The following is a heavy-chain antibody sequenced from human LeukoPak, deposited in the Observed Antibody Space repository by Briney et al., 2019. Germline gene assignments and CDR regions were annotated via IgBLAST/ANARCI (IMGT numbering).Heavy chain of an antibody. CDR1: GYTFTDYY. D-gene: IGHD1-1*01. Sequence: ASVKVSCKVSGYTFTDYYMHWVQQAPGKGLEWMGLVDPEDGETIYAEKFQGRVTITADTSTDTAYMELSGLRSEDTAVYYCATGRTTGTTFYDYWGQGTLVTVSS. CDR2: VDPEDGET. CDR3: ATGRTTGTTFYDY. J-gene: IGHJ4*02. V-gene: IGHV1-69-2*01.